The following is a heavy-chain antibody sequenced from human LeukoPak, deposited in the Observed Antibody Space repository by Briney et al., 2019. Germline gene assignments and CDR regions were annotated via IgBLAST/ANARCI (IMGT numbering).Heavy chain of an antibody. CDR2: IYYSGST. D-gene: IGHD4-11*01. CDR1: GGSISSSSYY. V-gene: IGHV4-39*01. CDR3: VQIYSNYYYYMDV. Sequence: SETLSLTCTVSGGSISSSSYYWGWIRQPPGKGLEWIGSIYYSGSTFYNPSLKSRVTISVDTSKNQFSLKLSSVTAAGTAVYYCVQIYSNYYYYMDVWGQGTTVTVSS. J-gene: IGHJ6*03.